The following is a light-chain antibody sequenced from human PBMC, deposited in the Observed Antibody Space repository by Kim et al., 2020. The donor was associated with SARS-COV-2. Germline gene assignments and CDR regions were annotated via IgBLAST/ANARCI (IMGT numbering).Light chain of an antibody. Sequence: ELTQDPAVSVALGQTVRITCQGDSLRSYYASWYRQKPGQAPVLVIYGKNNRPSGIPDRFSGSSSGNTASLTITGAQAEDEADYYCNSRDSSGNHQVFGGGTQLTV. CDR3: NSRDSSGNHQV. V-gene: IGLV3-19*01. CDR1: SLRSYY. J-gene: IGLJ3*02. CDR2: GKN.